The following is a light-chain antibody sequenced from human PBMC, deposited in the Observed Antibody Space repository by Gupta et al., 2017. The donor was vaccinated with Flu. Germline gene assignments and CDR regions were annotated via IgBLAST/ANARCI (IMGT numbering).Light chain of an antibody. Sequence: QTVVPQEHSLTVSQGGTGTLTCASSAGAVTSDYDPNWFQQKLGQPPRALIYSTRVKYYWPPARFSGSLLGGKAALTLSGAQPEDESEYYCLLYHGGSQGVFGGGTKLTVL. V-gene: IGLV7-43*01. CDR2: STR. J-gene: IGLJ3*02. CDR1: AGAVTSDYD. CDR3: LLYHGGSQGV.